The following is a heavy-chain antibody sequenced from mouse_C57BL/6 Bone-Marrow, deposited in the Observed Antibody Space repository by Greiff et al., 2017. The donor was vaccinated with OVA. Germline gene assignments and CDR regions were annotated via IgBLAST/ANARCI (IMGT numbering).Heavy chain of an antibody. CDR1: GFNIKDDY. CDR2: IDPENGDT. V-gene: IGHV14-4*01. D-gene: IGHD2-5*01. Sequence: EVQLQQSGAELVRPGASVKLSCTASGFNIKDDYMHWVKQRPEQGLEWIGWIDPENGDTEYASKFQGKATITADTSSNTAYLQLSSLTSEDTAVYYCTTTTVTEVAYWGQGTLVTVSA. J-gene: IGHJ3*01. CDR3: TTTTVTEVAY.